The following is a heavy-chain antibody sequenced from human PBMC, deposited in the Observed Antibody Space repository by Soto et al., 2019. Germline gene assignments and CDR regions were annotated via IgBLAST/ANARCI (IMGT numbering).Heavy chain of an antibody. V-gene: IGHV1-3*01. J-gene: IGHJ6*02. CDR1: GYTFTSYA. D-gene: IGHD2-21*01. CDR3: SRSYSPRGYYYGMDV. Sequence: ASVKVSCKASGYTFTSYAMHWVRQAPGQRLEWMGWINAGNGNTKYSQKFQGRVTITRDESTSTAYMELSSLRSEDTAVYYCSRSYSPRGYYYGMDVWGQGTTVTVSS. CDR2: INAGNGNT.